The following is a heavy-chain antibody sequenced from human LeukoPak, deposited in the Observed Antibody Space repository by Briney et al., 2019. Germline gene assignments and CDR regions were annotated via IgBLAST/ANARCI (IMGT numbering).Heavy chain of an antibody. V-gene: IGHV4-59*08. CDR3: ARHCSGGRCYHTFDY. D-gene: IGHD2-15*01. CDR2: IYYSGST. Sequence: PSETLSLTCTVSGVSISSYYWSWLRQPPGKGLEWIGYIYYSGSTNYNPSLKSRVTISVDTSKNQFSLKLSSVTAADTAVYYCARHCSGGRCYHTFDYWGQGTLVTVSS. J-gene: IGHJ4*02. CDR1: GVSISSYY.